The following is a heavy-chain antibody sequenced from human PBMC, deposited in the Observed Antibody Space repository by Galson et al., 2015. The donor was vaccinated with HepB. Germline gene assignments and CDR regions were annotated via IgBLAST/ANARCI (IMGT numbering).Heavy chain of an antibody. CDR2: ISAYNGNT. CDR3: ARDRGTMVRGVMSIWTPVEHSGYFDL. Sequence: SVKVSCKASGYTFTSYGISWVRQAPGQGLEWMGWISAYNGNTDYAQKLQGRVTMTTDTSTSTAYMDVGSLRSDDTAVYYCARDRGTMVRGVMSIWTPVEHSGYFDLWGRGTLVTVSS. V-gene: IGHV1-18*01. D-gene: IGHD3-10*01. J-gene: IGHJ2*01. CDR1: GYTFTSYG.